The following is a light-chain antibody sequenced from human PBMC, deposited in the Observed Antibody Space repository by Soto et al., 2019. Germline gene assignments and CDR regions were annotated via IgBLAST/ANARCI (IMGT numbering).Light chain of an antibody. V-gene: IGKV3D-15*01. J-gene: IGKJ5*01. CDR3: QQYNNWPPIT. CDR1: HSASSS. Sequence: EIVLTQSPGTLSLSPGERATLSCRASHSASSSLAWYQQKPGQAPRLLIYGASSRATGLPDRFSGGGSGTEFTLTISSLQSEDFAVYYCQQYNNWPPITFGQGTRLEIK. CDR2: GAS.